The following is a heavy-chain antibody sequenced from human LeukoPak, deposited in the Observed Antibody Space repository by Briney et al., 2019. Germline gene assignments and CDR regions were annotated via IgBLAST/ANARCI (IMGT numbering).Heavy chain of an antibody. D-gene: IGHD2-15*01. V-gene: IGHV5-51*01. J-gene: IGHJ4*02. CDR1: GXSFTSYW. CDR3: ARLVQGIRYLVDY. Sequence: SXXGSGXSFTSYWIGWVRQMPGKXXXXXGIIYPGDSDTRYSPSFQGQVTISADKSISTAYLQWSSLKASDTAMYYCARLVQGIRYLVDYWGQGTLVTVSS. CDR2: IYPGDSDT.